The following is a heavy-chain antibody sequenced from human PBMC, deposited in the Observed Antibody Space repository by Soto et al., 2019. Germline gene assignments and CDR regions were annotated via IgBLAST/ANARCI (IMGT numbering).Heavy chain of an antibody. V-gene: IGHV4-34*01. CDR2: INHSGST. CDR3: ARGSSGWYWGRDNWFDP. Sequence: SETLSLTCAVYGGSFSGYYWSWIRQPPGKGLEWIGEINHSGSTNYNPSLKSRVTISVDTSKNQFSLKLSSVTAADTAVYYCARGSSGWYWGRDNWFDPWGQGTLVTVSS. D-gene: IGHD6-19*01. J-gene: IGHJ5*02. CDR1: GGSFSGYY.